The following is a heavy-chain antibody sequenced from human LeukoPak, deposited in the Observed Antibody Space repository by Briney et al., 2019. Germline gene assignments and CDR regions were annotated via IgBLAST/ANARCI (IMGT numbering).Heavy chain of an antibody. J-gene: IGHJ4*02. V-gene: IGHV3-23*01. CDR1: GFTFSSYA. D-gene: IGHD6-13*01. Sequence: GGSLRLSCAASGFTFSSYAMSWVRQAPGKGLEWVSAISGSGGSTYYADSVKGRFTISRDNSKNTLYLQMNSLGDEDTAIYYCAKGKYSGSWYFDYWGQGTLVTVSS. CDR3: AKGKYSGSWYFDY. CDR2: ISGSGGST.